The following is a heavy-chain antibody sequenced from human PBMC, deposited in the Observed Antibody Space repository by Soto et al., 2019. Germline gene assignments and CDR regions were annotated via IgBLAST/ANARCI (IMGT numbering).Heavy chain of an antibody. V-gene: IGHV4-59*08. J-gene: IGHJ5*02. CDR2: IYYSGST. CDR1: PRSIRGYY. Sequence: PLQKLSLTWTVWPRSIRGYYWRWLSQHPGEGMEWIGCIYYSGSTKYNPSRKSRVTISVDASKNQFFLKLSSVTAADTVVYYCARLGTYGSGSYVWENWFDPWGQGTLVTVS. CDR3: ARLGTYGSGSYVWENWFDP. D-gene: IGHD3-10*01.